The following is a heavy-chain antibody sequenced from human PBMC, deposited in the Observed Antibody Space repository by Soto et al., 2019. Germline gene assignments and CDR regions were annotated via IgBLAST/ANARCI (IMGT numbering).Heavy chain of an antibody. CDR2: SHYSGST. CDR3: PRDIRYCANGVRSSYGSDV. CDR1: GASISSSDCY. J-gene: IGHJ6*02. D-gene: IGHD2-8*01. Sequence: SETLSLTCTVSGASISSSDCYWTWVRQPPGKGLEWIGYSHYSGSTYYNPSFKSRLAISLDTYKNQFSLKLSSVTATDTAIYFCPRDIRYCANGVRSSYGSDVRGQGTTVTASS. V-gene: IGHV4-30-4*01.